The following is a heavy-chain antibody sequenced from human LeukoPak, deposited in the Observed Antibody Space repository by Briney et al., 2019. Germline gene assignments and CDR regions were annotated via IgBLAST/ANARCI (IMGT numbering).Heavy chain of an antibody. D-gene: IGHD4-11*01. J-gene: IGHJ6*03. Sequence: GGSLRLSCATSGFTFAGHSMNWVRQTPGKGLDWVSYISSSSDTIYYADSVKGRFTISRDNAKNSLYLQMHGLRVEDTAVYYCARALVTTPDYYYYYYYMDVWGKGTTVTVSS. CDR3: ARALVTTPDYYYYYYYMDV. CDR1: GFTFAGHS. CDR2: ISSSSDTI. V-gene: IGHV3-48*04.